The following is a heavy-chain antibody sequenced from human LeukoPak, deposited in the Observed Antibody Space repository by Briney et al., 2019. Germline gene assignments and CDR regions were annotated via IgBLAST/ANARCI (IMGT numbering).Heavy chain of an antibody. V-gene: IGHV3-74*01. CDR1: GVTFSIYW. D-gene: IGHD4-17*01. CDR3: ARDGRGDYPKFDL. J-gene: IGHJ4*02. CDR2: IYPDGSRT. Sequence: PGGSLRLSCTASGVTFSIYWMHWVRHAPGKGLVCVSRIYPDGSRTDYADSVKGRFTITRDNARSTLFLQMNRLTAEDTAVYFCARDGRGDYPKFDLWGQGTLVTVSS.